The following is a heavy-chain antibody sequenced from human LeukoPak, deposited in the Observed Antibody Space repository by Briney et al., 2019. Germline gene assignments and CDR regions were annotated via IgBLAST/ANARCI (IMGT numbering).Heavy chain of an antibody. D-gene: IGHD3-3*01. Sequence: PGGSLRLSCAASGFTFSSYAMSWVRQAPGKGLEWVSAISGSGGSTYYADSVKGRFTISRDNSKNTLYLQMNSLRAEDTAVYYCARGGSITIFGVVTVDAFDIWGQGTMVTVSS. V-gene: IGHV3-23*01. CDR1: GFTFSSYA. CDR3: ARGGSITIFGVVTVDAFDI. CDR2: ISGSGGST. J-gene: IGHJ3*02.